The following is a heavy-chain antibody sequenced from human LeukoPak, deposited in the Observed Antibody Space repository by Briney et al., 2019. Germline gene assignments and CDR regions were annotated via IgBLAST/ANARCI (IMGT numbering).Heavy chain of an antibody. Sequence: ASETLSLTCAVYGGSFSGYYWSWIRQPPGKGLEWIGEINHSGSTNYNPSLKSRVTISVDTSKNQFSLKLSSVTAADTAVYYCASIAVGRAPYLYYFDYWGQGTLVTVSS. CDR2: INHSGST. V-gene: IGHV4-34*01. D-gene: IGHD6-19*01. CDR1: GGSFSGYY. CDR3: ASIAVGRAPYLYYFDY. J-gene: IGHJ4*02.